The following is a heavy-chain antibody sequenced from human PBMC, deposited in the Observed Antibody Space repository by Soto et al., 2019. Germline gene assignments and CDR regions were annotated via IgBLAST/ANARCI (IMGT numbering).Heavy chain of an antibody. D-gene: IGHD3-22*01. CDR1: GGTFSSYA. CDR2: IIPIFGTA. J-gene: IGHJ5*02. CDR3: ATGLHDSSGYYHNWFEP. Sequence: GASVKVSCKASGGTFSSYAISWVRQAPGQGLEWMGGIIPIFGTANYAQKFQGRVTITADESTSTAYMELSSLRSEDTAVYYCATGLHDSSGYYHNWFEPWGQGTLVTVSA. V-gene: IGHV1-69*13.